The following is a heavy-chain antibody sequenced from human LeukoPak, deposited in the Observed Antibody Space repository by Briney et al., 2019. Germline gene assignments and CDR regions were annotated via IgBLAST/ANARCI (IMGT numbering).Heavy chain of an antibody. CDR1: GGTFSSYA. CDR3: ARGGPFHGFDF. Sequence: ASVKVSCKASGGTFSSYAISWVRQAPGQGLEWMGRITPILGIANYAQKFQGRVTITADKSTSTAYMELSSLRSDDTAVYYCARGGPFHGFDFWGQGTLVTVSS. V-gene: IGHV1-69*04. D-gene: IGHD1-26*01. CDR2: ITPILGIA. J-gene: IGHJ4*02.